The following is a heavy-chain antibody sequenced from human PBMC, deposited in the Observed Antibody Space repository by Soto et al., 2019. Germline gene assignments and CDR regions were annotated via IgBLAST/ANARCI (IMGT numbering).Heavy chain of an antibody. V-gene: IGHV2-70*13. CDR1: GFSLTSPGMF. J-gene: IGHJ6*02. CDR2: IARDDDDK. D-gene: IGHD1-20*01. CDR3: ARSIRGPRRFNGMDV. Sequence: SGPTLVNPTETLTLTCAFSGFSLTSPGMFVSWIRRSPGKALEWLALIARDDDDKYYSTSLKTRLTISKDTRKNQVVLTMANMEPADTDTYYCARSIRGPRRFNGMDVWGQGT.